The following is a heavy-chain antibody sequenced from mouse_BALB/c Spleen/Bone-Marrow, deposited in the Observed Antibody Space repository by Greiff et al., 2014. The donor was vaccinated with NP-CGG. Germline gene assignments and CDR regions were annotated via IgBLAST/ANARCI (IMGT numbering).Heavy chain of an antibody. CDR2: IYPGNVTT. V-gene: IGHV1S56*01. CDR3: ANLGRDYDMDY. D-gene: IGHD4-1*01. J-gene: IGHJ4*01. CDR1: GYTFTSYY. Sequence: QVQLQQPGPELVKPGASVRISCKASGYTFTSYYIHWVKQRPGQGLEWIGWIYPGNVTTKYNEKFKGKATLTADKSSNTAYMQLSSLTTEDSAVYFCANLGRDYDMDYWGQGTSVTVSS.